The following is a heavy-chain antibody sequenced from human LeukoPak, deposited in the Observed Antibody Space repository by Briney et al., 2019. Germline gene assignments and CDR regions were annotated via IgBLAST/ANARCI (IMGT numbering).Heavy chain of an antibody. J-gene: IGHJ3*02. CDR3: ARGSLGDAFDI. CDR2: INHSGST. Sequence: SETLSLTCAVYGGSFSGYYWSWIRQPPGKGLEWIGEINHSGSTNYNPSLKSRVTISVDTSKNQFSLNLSSVTAADTAVYYCARGSLGDAFDIWGQGRMVTVSS. CDR1: GGSFSGYY. V-gene: IGHV4-34*01.